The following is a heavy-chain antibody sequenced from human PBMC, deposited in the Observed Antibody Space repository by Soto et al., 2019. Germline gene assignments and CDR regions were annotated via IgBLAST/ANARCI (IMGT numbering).Heavy chain of an antibody. V-gene: IGHV3-30-3*01. CDR3: ARRARKSVFSAMDV. CDR2: ISYDGSNK. D-gene: IGHD3-3*01. J-gene: IGHJ6*02. CDR1: GFTFSNNA. Sequence: QVQLVESGGGVVQPGRSLRLSCAASGFTFSNNAMDWVRQAPGKGLEWVAVISYDGSNKYIAESVKGRFTISRDNSKNTLFLQMNSLRADDTAVYYCARRARKSVFSAMDVWGQGTTVTVSS.